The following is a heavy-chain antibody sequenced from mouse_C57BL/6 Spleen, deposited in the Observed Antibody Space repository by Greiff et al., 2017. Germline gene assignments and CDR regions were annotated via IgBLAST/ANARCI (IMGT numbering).Heavy chain of an antibody. J-gene: IGHJ2*01. Sequence: QVQLQQPGAELVRPGSSVKLSCKASGYTFTSYWMHWVKQRPIQGLEWIGNIDPSDSETHYNQKFKDKATLTVDKSSSTAYMQLSSLTSEDSAVYYCARAYGSSHYFDYWGQGTTLTVSS. CDR3: ARAYGSSHYFDY. V-gene: IGHV1-52*01. CDR2: IDPSDSET. CDR1: GYTFTSYW. D-gene: IGHD1-1*01.